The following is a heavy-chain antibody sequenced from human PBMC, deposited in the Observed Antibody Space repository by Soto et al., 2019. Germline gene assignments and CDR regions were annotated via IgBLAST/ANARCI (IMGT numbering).Heavy chain of an antibody. V-gene: IGHV1-8*01. D-gene: IGHD1-26*01. Sequence: ASVKVSCKASGYTFTSYDINWVRKATGQGFDYLGWMNPNSGNTGYVKKFQGRVTMTRDTSMSTAYMELSSLRSEDTAVYYCARDKDRLQLGGNYYYMLDVWGQGTTVTVSS. CDR2: MNPNSGNT. CDR3: ARDKDRLQLGGNYYYMLDV. CDR1: GYTFTSYD. J-gene: IGHJ6*02.